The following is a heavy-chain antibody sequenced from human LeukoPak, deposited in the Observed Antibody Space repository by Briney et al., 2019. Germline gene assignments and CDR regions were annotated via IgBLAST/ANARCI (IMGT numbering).Heavy chain of an antibody. CDR3: ARVMITFGGVIAELGY. CDR2: ISAYNGNT. V-gene: IGHV1-18*04. J-gene: IGHJ4*02. Sequence: GASVKVSCKASGYTFTGYYIHWVRQAPGQGLEWMGWISAYNGNTNYAQKLQGRVTMTTDTSTSTAYMELRSLRSDDTAVYYCARVMITFGGVIAELGYWGQGTLVTVSS. D-gene: IGHD3-16*02. CDR1: GYTFTGYY.